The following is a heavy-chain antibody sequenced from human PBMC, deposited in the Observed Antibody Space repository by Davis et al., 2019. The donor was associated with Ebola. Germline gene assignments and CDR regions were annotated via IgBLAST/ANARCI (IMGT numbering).Heavy chain of an antibody. CDR1: GFTFSSYA. CDR2: ISGSGGST. J-gene: IGHJ6*02. Sequence: GGSLRLSCAASGFTFSSYAMSWVRQAPGKGLEWVSAISGSGGSTYYADSVKGRFTISRDNSKNTLYLQMNSLRAEDTAVYYCAKDGGNRRYYYYGMDVWGQGTTVTVSS. V-gene: IGHV3-23*01. CDR3: AKDGGNRRYYYYGMDV. D-gene: IGHD1/OR15-1a*01.